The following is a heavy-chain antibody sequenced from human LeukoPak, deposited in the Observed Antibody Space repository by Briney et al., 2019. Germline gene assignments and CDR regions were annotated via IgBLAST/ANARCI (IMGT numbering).Heavy chain of an antibody. Sequence: PSETLSLTCTVSGGSISSSSYYWGWIRQPPGKGLEWIGSIYFGGSTYYDPSLKSRLTISVDTSKNHFSLRLSSVTAADTAVYYCTGGSGYYDAFDIWGQGTMVTVSS. J-gene: IGHJ3*02. CDR3: TGGSGYYDAFDI. D-gene: IGHD3-22*01. CDR1: GGSISSSSYY. CDR2: IYFGGST. V-gene: IGHV4-39*02.